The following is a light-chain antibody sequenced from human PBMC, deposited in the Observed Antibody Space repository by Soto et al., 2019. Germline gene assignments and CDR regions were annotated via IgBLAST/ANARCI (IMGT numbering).Light chain of an antibody. V-gene: IGKV3D-15*01. J-gene: IGKJ1*01. CDR1: QSVSSTY. Sequence: VLTQSPSTLSLSPGERATLSCRASQSVSSTYLAWYQQQPGQAPRLLMSGTSNRATGTPDRFSGSGSGTEFTLTISSLQSEDFAVYYCQQCNNWPRTFGQGTKVDIK. CDR3: QQCNNWPRT. CDR2: GTS.